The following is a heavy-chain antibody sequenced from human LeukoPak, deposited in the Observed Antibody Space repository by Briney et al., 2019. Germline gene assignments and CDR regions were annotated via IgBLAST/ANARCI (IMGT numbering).Heavy chain of an antibody. CDR1: GGTFSSYA. CDR3: ARTNCGGDCLYYFDY. J-gene: IGHJ4*02. D-gene: IGHD2-21*02. V-gene: IGHV1-69*06. Sequence: ASVKVSCKASGGTFSSYAISWVRQAPGQGLEWMGGVIPIFGTANYAQKFQGRVTITADKSTSTAYMELSSLRSDDTAVYYCARTNCGGDCLYYFDYWGQGTLVTVSS. CDR2: VIPIFGTA.